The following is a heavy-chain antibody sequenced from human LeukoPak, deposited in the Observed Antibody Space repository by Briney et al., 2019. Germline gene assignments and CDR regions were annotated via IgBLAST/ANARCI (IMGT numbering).Heavy chain of an antibody. V-gene: IGHV1-69*13. CDR1: GGTFSSYA. Sequence: SVKVSCKASGGTFSSYAINWVRQAPGPGLEWMGGIIPIFSTTDYAQKFQGRVTITAVESTSTAYMELSSLRSEDSAVYYCARRPGSAWYGDWYFDLWGRGTLVTVSS. CDR2: IIPIFSTT. J-gene: IGHJ2*01. D-gene: IGHD6-19*01. CDR3: ARRPGSAWYGDWYFDL.